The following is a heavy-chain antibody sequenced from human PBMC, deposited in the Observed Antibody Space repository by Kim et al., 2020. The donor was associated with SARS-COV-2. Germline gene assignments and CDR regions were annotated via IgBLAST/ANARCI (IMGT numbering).Heavy chain of an antibody. Sequence: GGSLRLSCVTSGFSFSSYTMSWVRQAPGKGLEWLSSISSGDGGTYYADSVKGRFTISRDNSKNSLYLQMNSLTVDDTAIYYCARDVRPVIWYPALDPWG. D-gene: IGHD6-13*01. J-gene: IGHJ5*02. CDR2: ISSGDGGT. CDR1: GFSFSSYT. CDR3: ARDVRPVIWYPALDP. V-gene: IGHV3-23*01.